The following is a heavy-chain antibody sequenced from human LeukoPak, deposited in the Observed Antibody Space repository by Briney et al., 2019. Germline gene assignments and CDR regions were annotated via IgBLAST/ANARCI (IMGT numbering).Heavy chain of an antibody. V-gene: IGHV1-69*13. J-gene: IGHJ4*02. CDR3: ASFDSSGRFDY. CDR2: IIPVFGTA. CDR1: GGTFSSYA. D-gene: IGHD3-22*01. Sequence: SVKVSCKASGGTFSSYAISWVRQAPGQGLEWMGGIIPVFGTANYAQKFQGRVTITADESTSTAYMELSSLRSEDTAVYYCASFDSSGRFDYWGQGTLVTVSS.